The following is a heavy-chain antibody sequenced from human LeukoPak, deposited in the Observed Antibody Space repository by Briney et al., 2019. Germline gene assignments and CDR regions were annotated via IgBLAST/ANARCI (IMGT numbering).Heavy chain of an antibody. V-gene: IGHV4-59*01. D-gene: IGHD5-24*01. J-gene: IGHJ4*02. CDR2: VYYTGST. Sequence: SETLSLTCPASGGSISNYYYWTWIRQPPGKGLEWIGYVYYTGSTNFNPSLKSRVTMSLDTSRNQFSLKLTSLTAADTAVYYCARGAMATTPFFDYWGQGTLVTVSS. CDR1: GGSISNYY. CDR3: ARGAMATTPFFDY.